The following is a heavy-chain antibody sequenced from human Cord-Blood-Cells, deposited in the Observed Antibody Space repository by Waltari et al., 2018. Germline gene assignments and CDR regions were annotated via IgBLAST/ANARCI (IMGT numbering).Heavy chain of an antibody. CDR1: GGSISSSSYY. J-gene: IGHJ4*02. V-gene: IGHV4-39*01. CDR3: ARHLINDFWSGYYRMGFDY. CDR2: IYYSGST. D-gene: IGHD3-3*01. Sequence: QLQLQESGPGLVKPSETLSLTCTVSGGSISSSSYYWGWIRQPPGKGLEWIGSIYYSGSTYYNPSRKSRVTISVDTSKNQFSLKLSSVTAADTAVYYCARHLINDFWSGYYRMGFDYWGQGTLVTVSS.